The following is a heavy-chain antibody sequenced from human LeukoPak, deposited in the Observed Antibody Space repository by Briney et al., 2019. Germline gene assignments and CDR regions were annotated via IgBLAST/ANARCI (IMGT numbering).Heavy chain of an antibody. J-gene: IGHJ4*02. CDR3: ATGGYCSSTSCYDFFDY. V-gene: IGHV5-51*01. CDR1: GYSFTSYW. D-gene: IGHD2-2*01. Sequence: GESLKISCKGSGYSFTSYWNGWVRQMSGEGLEWMGIIYPGDSDTRYSPSFQGQVTISADKSISTAYLQWSSLKASDTAMYYCATGGYCSSTSCYDFFDYWGQGTLVTVSS. CDR2: IYPGDSDT.